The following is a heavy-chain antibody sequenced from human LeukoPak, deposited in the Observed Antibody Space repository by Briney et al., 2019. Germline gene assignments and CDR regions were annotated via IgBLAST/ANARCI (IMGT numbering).Heavy chain of an antibody. V-gene: IGHV3-33*06. Sequence: GGSLRLSCAASGFTFSRYGMHWVRQAPGKGLEWVAVIWHDGSYEYYADSVKGRFTISRDNSKNTLYLQMNGLRVEDSALYYCAKRRFLESTPYYFDYWGQGTLVTVSS. J-gene: IGHJ4*02. CDR2: IWHDGSYE. CDR1: GFTFSRYG. D-gene: IGHD3-3*01. CDR3: AKRRFLESTPYYFDY.